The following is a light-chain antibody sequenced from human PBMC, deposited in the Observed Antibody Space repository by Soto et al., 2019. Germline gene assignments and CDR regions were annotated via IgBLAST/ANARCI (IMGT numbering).Light chain of an antibody. CDR3: QQYGDSPVT. CDR2: DAS. V-gene: IGKV3-20*01. Sequence: EIVMTQSPGTLSLSPGERATLSCRASQSVNSYLAWYQQKPGQAPRLLISDASDRATGIPDRFSGSGSGTDLTLTISRLVPEDFAVYYCQQYGDSPVTFGKGTKVDI. J-gene: IGKJ1*01. CDR1: QSVNSY.